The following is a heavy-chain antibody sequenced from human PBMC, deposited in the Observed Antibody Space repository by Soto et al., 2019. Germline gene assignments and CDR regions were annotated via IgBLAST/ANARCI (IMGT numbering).Heavy chain of an antibody. V-gene: IGHV4-59*01. J-gene: IGHJ6*02. CDR1: GGSLVSYY. CDR2: VFYTGRA. Sequence: SETLSLPGTVSGGSLVSYYCSWIRQPPWKGLEWIGYVFYTGRANYNASLKSRVSISLDASNYQLSLKLSSLTAADKSVYYCATDGDGPMTTNPYYYKGMDVWGPGNPVTVSS. CDR3: ATDGDGPMTTNPYYYKGMDV. D-gene: IGHD4-4*01.